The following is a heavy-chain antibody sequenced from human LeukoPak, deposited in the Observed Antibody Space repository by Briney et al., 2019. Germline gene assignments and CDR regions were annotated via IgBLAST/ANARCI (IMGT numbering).Heavy chain of an antibody. Sequence: GGSLRLSCAASRFTFSSYSMIWVRQAPGKGLEWVSSISSSSSSIYYADSVKGRFTISRDNAENSLYLQMNSLRAEDTAVYYCARASKYYYDSSGYPLDYWGQGTLVTVSS. CDR3: ARASKYYYDSSGYPLDY. CDR2: ISSSSSSI. V-gene: IGHV3-21*01. J-gene: IGHJ4*02. CDR1: RFTFSSYS. D-gene: IGHD3-22*01.